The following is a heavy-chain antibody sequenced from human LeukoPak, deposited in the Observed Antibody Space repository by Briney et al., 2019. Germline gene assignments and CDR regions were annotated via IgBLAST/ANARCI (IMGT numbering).Heavy chain of an antibody. CDR1: GFTFSSYS. J-gene: IGHJ4*02. CDR2: VSSSSYI. CDR3: ARPYCSGGSCYYFDY. D-gene: IGHD2-15*01. Sequence: PGGSLRLSCAASGFTFSSYSMNWVRQAPGKGLEWVSSVSSSSYIYYADSVKGRFTISRDNAKNSLYLQMNSLRAEDTAVYYCARPYCSGGSCYYFDYWGQGTLVTVSS. V-gene: IGHV3-21*01.